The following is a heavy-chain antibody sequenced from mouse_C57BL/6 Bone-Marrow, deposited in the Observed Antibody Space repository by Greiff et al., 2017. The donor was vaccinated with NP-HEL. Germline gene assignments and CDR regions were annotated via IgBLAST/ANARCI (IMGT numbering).Heavy chain of an antibody. Sequence: QVHVKQPGAELVKPGASVKVSCKASGYTFTSYWMHWVKQRPGQGLAWIGRIHPSDSDHNYNQKFKGKATLTVAKSSRTAYMQLSSLTSEDSAVYYCAIWTYYSNWWAMDYWGQGTSVTVSS. CDR3: AIWTYYSNWWAMDY. D-gene: IGHD2-5*01. CDR1: GYTFTSYW. CDR2: IHPSDSDH. V-gene: IGHV1-74*01. J-gene: IGHJ4*01.